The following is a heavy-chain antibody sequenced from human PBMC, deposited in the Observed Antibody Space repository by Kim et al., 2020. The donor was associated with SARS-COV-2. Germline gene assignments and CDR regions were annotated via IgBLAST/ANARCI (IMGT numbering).Heavy chain of an antibody. Sequence: NYNPSLKSRVTISVDKSKNQFSLKLSSVTAADTAVYYCARVLHLGECPDYWGQGTLVTVSS. J-gene: IGHJ4*02. V-gene: IGHV4-4*02. D-gene: IGHD3-16*01. CDR3: ARVLHLGECPDY.